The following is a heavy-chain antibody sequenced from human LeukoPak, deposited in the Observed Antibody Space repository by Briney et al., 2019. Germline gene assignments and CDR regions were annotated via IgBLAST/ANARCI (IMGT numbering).Heavy chain of an antibody. CDR1: GFTFRSYA. Sequence: GSLRLSCAASGFTFRSYAMSWVRQAPGKGLEWVSVISGSADRTYYADSVKGRFTISRDNSRDTLFLQMNSLRADDTAVYYCAKEPYSGSYFDYWGQGNLVTVSS. J-gene: IGHJ4*02. CDR3: AKEPYSGSYFDY. CDR2: ISGSADRT. V-gene: IGHV3-23*01. D-gene: IGHD1-26*01.